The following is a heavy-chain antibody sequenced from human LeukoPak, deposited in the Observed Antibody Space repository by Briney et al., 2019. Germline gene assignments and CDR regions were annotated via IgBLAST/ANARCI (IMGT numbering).Heavy chain of an antibody. CDR2: ISSSSSYI. D-gene: IGHD3-3*01. CDR3: ARDRLRGYYDFWSGYSEKAIDY. J-gene: IGHJ4*02. Sequence: GGSLRLSCAASGFTGSNNYVSWVRQAPGKGLEWVSSISSSSSYIYYADSVKGRFTISRDNAKNSLYLQMNSLRAEDTAVYYCARDRLRGYYDFWSGYSEKAIDYWGQGTLVTVSS. V-gene: IGHV3-21*01. CDR1: GFTGSNNY.